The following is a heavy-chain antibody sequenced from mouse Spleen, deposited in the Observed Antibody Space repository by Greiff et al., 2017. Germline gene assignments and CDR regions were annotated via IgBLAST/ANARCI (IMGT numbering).Heavy chain of an antibody. CDR2: ISSGGDYI. J-gene: IGHJ4*01. D-gene: IGHD2-5*01. CDR1: GFTFSSYA. Sequence: EVKLVESGEGLVKPGGSLKLSCAASGFTFSSYAMSWVRQTPEKRLEWVAYISSGGDYIYYADTVKGRFTISRDNARNTLYLQMSSLKSEDTAMYYCTRDYYSNYDAMDYWGQGTSVTVSS. CDR3: TRDYYSNYDAMDY. V-gene: IGHV5-9-1*02.